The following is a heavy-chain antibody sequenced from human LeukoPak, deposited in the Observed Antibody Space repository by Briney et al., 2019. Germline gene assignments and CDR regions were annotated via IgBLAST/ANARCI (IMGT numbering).Heavy chain of an antibody. CDR1: GFTFSSYG. CDR3: ARDYSSPWLRFFDY. Sequence: PGGSLRLSCAASGFTFSSYGMHWVRQAPGKGLEWVAVMWFDGSNIYYADSVKGRFTISRDNSKNTLYLQMDSLRAEDTAVYYCARDYSSPWLRFFDYWGQGTLVTVSS. CDR2: MWFDGSNI. V-gene: IGHV3-33*01. D-gene: IGHD6-6*01. J-gene: IGHJ4*02.